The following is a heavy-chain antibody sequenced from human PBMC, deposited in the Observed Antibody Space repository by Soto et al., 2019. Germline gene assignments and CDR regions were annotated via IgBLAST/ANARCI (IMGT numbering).Heavy chain of an antibody. J-gene: IGHJ4*02. CDR1: GYSFTDYA. CDR3: AKGSRMWTPDY. Sequence: QVQLVQSGAEVKNPGASVRISCKTSGYSFTDYAILWMRQAPGQALEWLGGIAAGNGNTGFSQKFQGRVTVTRDTSATTAYMELTSLRSEDTAVYYCAKGSRMWTPDYWGQGTLVTVSS. CDR2: IAAGNGNT. D-gene: IGHD2-21*01. V-gene: IGHV1-3*01.